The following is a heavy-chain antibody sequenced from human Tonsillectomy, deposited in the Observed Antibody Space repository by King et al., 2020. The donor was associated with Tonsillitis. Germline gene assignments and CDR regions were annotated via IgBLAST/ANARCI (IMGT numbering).Heavy chain of an antibody. J-gene: IGHJ4*02. Sequence: VQLVESGGGVVQPGRSLRLSCAVSGFTFSNHAVHWVRQAPGMGLEWVAVISYDGSDENYADSVKGRFTISRDNSKNTLYLQMSSLRPEDTAVYYCARDRTGTTLFFDFWGQGTLVTVSS. CDR2: ISYDGSDE. V-gene: IGHV3-30-3*01. CDR1: GFTFSNHA. D-gene: IGHD1-14*01. CDR3: ARDRTGTTLFFDF.